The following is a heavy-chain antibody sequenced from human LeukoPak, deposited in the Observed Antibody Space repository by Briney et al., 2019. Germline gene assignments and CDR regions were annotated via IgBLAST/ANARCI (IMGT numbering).Heavy chain of an antibody. D-gene: IGHD7-27*01. CDR2: INAGNGNT. V-gene: IGHV1-3*01. Sequence: ASVKVSCKASGYTFTSYAMHWVRQAPGQRLEWMGWINAGNGNTKYSQKFQGRVTITRDTSASTAYMELSSLRSEDTAVYYCARAQLGTDAFDIWGQGTMVTVSS. CDR3: ARAQLGTDAFDI. J-gene: IGHJ3*02. CDR1: GYTFTSYA.